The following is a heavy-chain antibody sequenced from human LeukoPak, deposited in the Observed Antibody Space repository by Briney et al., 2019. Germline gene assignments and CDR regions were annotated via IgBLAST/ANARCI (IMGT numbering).Heavy chain of an antibody. CDR1: GYTFTSYG. CDR2: ISAYNGNT. J-gene: IGHJ5*02. V-gene: IGHV1-18*01. Sequence: ASVKVSCKASGYTFTSYGISWVRQAPGQGLEWMGWISAYNGNTNYAQKLQGRVTMTTDTSTSTAYMELRSLRSDDTAVYYCATSYSSGSTSRWDPTGTWFDPRGQGTLVTVSS. D-gene: IGHD2-2*01. CDR3: ATSYSSGSTSRWDPTGTWFDP.